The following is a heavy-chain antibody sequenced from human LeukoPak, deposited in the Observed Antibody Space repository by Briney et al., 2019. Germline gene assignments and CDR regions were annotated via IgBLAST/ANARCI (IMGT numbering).Heavy chain of an antibody. Sequence: GGSLRLSCAASGFSFSSYSINWVRQAPGKGLGWVSYISGDGNAKHYTDSVKGRFTISRDNAKNALYLQMNSLRAEDTAVYYCGRGKYCGDTRCHGYYYMDVWGKGTTVTVSS. CDR1: GFSFSSYS. CDR3: GRGKYCGDTRCHGYYYMDV. CDR2: ISGDGNAK. V-gene: IGHV3-48*01. J-gene: IGHJ6*03. D-gene: IGHD2-2*01.